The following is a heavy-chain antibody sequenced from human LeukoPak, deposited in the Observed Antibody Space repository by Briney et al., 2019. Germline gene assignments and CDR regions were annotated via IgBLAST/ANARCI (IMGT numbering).Heavy chain of an antibody. CDR2: INTDGSYT. CDR3: ASHSSGSYYLGGSTVGGY. V-gene: IGHV3-74*01. D-gene: IGHD3-10*01. Sequence: GGSLRLSCAASGFTFSSYWMHWVRQAPGKGLVWASHINTDGSYTRYADSVKGRFTISRDNAKNSLYLQMNSLRAEDTAVYYCASHSSGSYYLGGSTVGGYWGQGTLVTVSS. J-gene: IGHJ4*02. CDR1: GFTFSSYW.